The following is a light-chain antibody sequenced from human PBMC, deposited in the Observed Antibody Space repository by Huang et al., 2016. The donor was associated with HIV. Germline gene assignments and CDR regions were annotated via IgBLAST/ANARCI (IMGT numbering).Light chain of an antibody. CDR3: HQYYDWPPGT. Sequence: EIVMTQSPAILSVSPGERATLSCRASQSVNSALAWYQHRPGQAPRLLIYGASTRATCIPGRVSGSGSGTEFTLTISGLQSEDFAVYYCHQYYDWPPGTFGQGTKLDIK. CDR2: GAS. V-gene: IGKV3-15*01. CDR1: QSVNSA. J-gene: IGKJ2*01.